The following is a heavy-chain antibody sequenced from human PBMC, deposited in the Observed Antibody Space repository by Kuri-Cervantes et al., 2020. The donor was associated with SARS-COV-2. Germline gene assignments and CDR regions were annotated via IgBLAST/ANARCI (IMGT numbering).Heavy chain of an antibody. CDR1: GYTFTGYC. V-gene: IGHV1-2*02. D-gene: IGHD1-26*01. CDR2: INPNSGGT. J-gene: IGHJ3*02. CDR3: ARGMGHRQRYSGSYLAAFDI. Sequence: ASVKVSCKASGYTFTGYCMHWVRQAPGQGLEWMGWINPNSGGTNYAQKFQGRVTMTRDTSISTAYMELSRLRSDDTAVYYCARGMGHRQRYSGSYLAAFDIWGQGTMVTVSS.